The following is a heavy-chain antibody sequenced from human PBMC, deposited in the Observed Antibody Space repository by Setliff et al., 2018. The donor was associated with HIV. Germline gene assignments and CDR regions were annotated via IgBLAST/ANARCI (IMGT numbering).Heavy chain of an antibody. CDR1: GGSVSNYY. CDR2: IYTSGST. V-gene: IGHV4-4*07. J-gene: IGHJ6*03. D-gene: IGHD6-13*01. Sequence: SETLSLTCTVSGGSVSNYYWSWIRQPAGKGLEWIGHIYTSGSTNYNPSLKSRVTISIDTSKNQFPLKLSSVTAADTAVYYCARDRGGAAAGGYYYMDVWGKGTTVTVSS. CDR3: ARDRGGAAAGGYYYMDV.